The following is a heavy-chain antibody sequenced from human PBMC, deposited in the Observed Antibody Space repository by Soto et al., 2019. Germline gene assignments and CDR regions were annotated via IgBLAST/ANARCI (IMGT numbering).Heavy chain of an antibody. Sequence: PSETLSLTCTVSGDSISSYYWTWIRQPPGKGLEWIGYIYYSGSTNYNPSLKSRVTISVDTPKNQFSLKLSSVTATDTAVYYCARAGAAAGLNYFDYWGQGTLVTVSS. J-gene: IGHJ4*02. V-gene: IGHV4-59*12. CDR3: ARAGAAAGLNYFDY. CDR1: GDSISSYY. D-gene: IGHD6-13*01. CDR2: IYYSGST.